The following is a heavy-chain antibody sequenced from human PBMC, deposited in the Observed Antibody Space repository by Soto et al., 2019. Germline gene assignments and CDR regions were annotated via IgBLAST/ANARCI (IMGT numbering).Heavy chain of an antibody. D-gene: IGHD5-18*01. CDR3: ARRYGYAFDI. CDR2: IYYSGST. V-gene: IGHV4-59*08. CDR1: GGSISSYY. Sequence: SETLSLTCTVSGGSISSYYWSWIRQPPGKGLEWIGYIYYSGSTNYNPSLKSRVTISVDTSKNQFSLKLSSVTAADTAIYYCARRYGYAFDIWRQGQMVTVSS. J-gene: IGHJ3*02.